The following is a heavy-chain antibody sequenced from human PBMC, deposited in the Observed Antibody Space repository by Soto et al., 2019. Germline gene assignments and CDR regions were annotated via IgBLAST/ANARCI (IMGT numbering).Heavy chain of an antibody. Sequence: ASVKVSCKASGYTSTIYAMHWVRQAPGQRLEWMGWINAGNGNTKYSQKFQGRVTITRDTSASTAYMELSSLRSEDTAVYYCAREDSRDPQTDCYYYVMDVWGQGTTVTVS. CDR2: INAGNGNT. J-gene: IGHJ6*02. D-gene: IGHD6-13*01. CDR1: GYTSTIYA. V-gene: IGHV1-3*01. CDR3: AREDSRDPQTDCYYYVMDV.